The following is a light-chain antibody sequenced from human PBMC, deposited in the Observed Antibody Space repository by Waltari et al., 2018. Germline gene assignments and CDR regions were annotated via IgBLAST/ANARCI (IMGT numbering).Light chain of an antibody. CDR1: ISYVVTYDY. J-gene: IGLJ1*01. Sequence: QSALTQPASVSGSPGQSITISCTGTISYVVTYDYVSWYQQHPGKAPKLMIYDVTKRPSGIANRFSGSKSGNTASLTISGLQAEDEADYYCSSYTTSSTVYVFGTGTKVTVL. CDR3: SSYTTSSTVYV. V-gene: IGLV2-14*03. CDR2: DVT.